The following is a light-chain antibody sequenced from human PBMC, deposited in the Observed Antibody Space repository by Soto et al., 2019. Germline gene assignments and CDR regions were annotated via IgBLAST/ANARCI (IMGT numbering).Light chain of an antibody. CDR2: KAP. CDR1: QSISSR. J-gene: IGKJ2*01. CDR3: QQYNSYSGT. Sequence: DIQMTQSPSTLSASVGDRVTITCRASQSISSRLAWYQQKPGKRPKLLIYKAPSLESGVPSRFSGSGSGTEFTITISSPQPDDFATYYCQQYNSYSGTFGQGTKLEIK. V-gene: IGKV1-5*03.